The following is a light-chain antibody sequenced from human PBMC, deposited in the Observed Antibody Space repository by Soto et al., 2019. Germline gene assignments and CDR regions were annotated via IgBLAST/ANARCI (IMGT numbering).Light chain of an antibody. Sequence: ALAQRASVSGSPGQVIIIVCTGSSSDVGGYNYVSWYQQHPGKAPKLMIYDVSNRPSGVSNRFSGSKSGNTASLTISGLQAKDEADYYCSSYTSSSTLYVFGTGTKAPS. CDR1: SSDVGGYNY. V-gene: IGLV2-14*01. CDR2: DVS. J-gene: IGLJ1*01. CDR3: SSYTSSSTLYV.